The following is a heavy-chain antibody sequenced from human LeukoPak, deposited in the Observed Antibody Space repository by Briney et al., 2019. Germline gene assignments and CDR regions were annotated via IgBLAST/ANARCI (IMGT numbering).Heavy chain of an antibody. CDR2: ISYDGSNE. V-gene: IGHV3-30*04. J-gene: IGHJ3*02. CDR1: GFTFSSYV. CDR3: AKDLGGGYAPLGAFDI. D-gene: IGHD6-25*01. Sequence: GGSLRLSCAASGFTFSSYVMHWVRQAPGKGLEWVAIISYDGSNEYYADSVKGRFTISRDNFKNTLYLQMNSLRAEDTAVYYCAKDLGGGYAPLGAFDIWGQGTMVTVSS.